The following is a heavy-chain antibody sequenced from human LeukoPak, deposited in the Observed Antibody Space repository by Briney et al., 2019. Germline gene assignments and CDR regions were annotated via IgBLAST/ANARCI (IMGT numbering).Heavy chain of an antibody. Sequence: GESLKISCKGSGYSFTSYWIGWVRQMPGKGLEWMGIIYPGDSDTRYSPSFQGQVTISADKSISTAYLQWSSLKASDTAMYYCARQSRQPDITGAFDIWGQGTMVTVSS. CDR3: ARQSRQPDITGAFDI. J-gene: IGHJ3*02. V-gene: IGHV5-51*01. CDR1: GYSFTSYW. D-gene: IGHD3-3*01. CDR2: IYPGDSDT.